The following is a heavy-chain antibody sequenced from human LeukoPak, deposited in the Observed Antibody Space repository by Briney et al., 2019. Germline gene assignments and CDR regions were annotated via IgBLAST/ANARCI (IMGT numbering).Heavy chain of an antibody. J-gene: IGHJ6*04. CDR2: FDPEDGET. CDR1: GYTLTELS. Sequence: ASVKVSCKVSGYTLTELSMHWVRQAPGKGLEWMGGFDPEDGETIYAQKFQGRVTMTEDTSTDTAYMELSSLRSEDTAVYYCATGGLERPVYYYGMTSGAKGPRSPSPQ. D-gene: IGHD1-1*01. CDR3: ATGGLERPVYYYGMTS. V-gene: IGHV1-24*01.